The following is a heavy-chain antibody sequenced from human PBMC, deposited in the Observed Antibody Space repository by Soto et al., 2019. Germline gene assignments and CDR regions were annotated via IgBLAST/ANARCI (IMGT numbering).Heavy chain of an antibody. CDR3: ARVSAAGTYFDY. D-gene: IGHD6-13*01. Sequence: QVQLQESGPGLVKPSGTLSLTCAVSGGSISSSNWWSWVRQPPGKGVEWIGEIYHSGSTNYNPSLKSRVTISVDKSKTQSSRSLSSVPAADTAVYYGARVSAAGTYFDYWGQGTPVTVSS. J-gene: IGHJ4*02. CDR2: IYHSGST. V-gene: IGHV4-4*02. CDR1: GGSISSSNW.